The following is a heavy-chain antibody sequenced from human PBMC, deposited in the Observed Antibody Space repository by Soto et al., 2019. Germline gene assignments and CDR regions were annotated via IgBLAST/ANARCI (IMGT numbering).Heavy chain of an antibody. CDR2: IKSKTDGGTT. CDR3: TTASMELPYGDY. D-gene: IGHD1-26*01. CDR1: GFTFSNAW. V-gene: IGHV3-15*01. J-gene: IGHJ4*02. Sequence: PGGSLRLSCATSGFTFSNAWMSWVRQAPGKGLEWVGRIKSKTDGGTTDYAAPVKGRFTISRDDSKNTLYLQMNSLKTEDTAVYYCTTASMELPYGDYWGQGTMVAVSS.